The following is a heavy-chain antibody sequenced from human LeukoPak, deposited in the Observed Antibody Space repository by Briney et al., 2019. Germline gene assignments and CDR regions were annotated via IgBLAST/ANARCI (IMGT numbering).Heavy chain of an antibody. CDR3: ARDFRYRDSSGYYSFDY. CDR1: GFTFTIYG. CDR2: LSGRSDSI. J-gene: IGHJ4*02. V-gene: IGHV3-48*02. Sequence: GGSLKLSCAASGFTFTIYGMNWLRQAPGKGLEWVSYLSGRSDSIYYAESVKGRFTISRDNARNSLYLQMNSLRDEDTAVYYCARDFRYRDSSGYYSFDYWGQGTLVTVSS. D-gene: IGHD3-22*01.